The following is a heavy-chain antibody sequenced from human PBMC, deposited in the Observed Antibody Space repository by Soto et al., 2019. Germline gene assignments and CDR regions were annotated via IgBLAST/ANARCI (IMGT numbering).Heavy chain of an antibody. Sequence: QVQLVQSGAGVRKPGSSLRVSCKASGGTFTSHVANWVRQAPGQGLEWMGGIIPIFGTTKYAQRFQDRVTFTADESTGTAYMDLSSLRSEDTAVYFCTSGERRYFEYWGQGTLVSVSS. CDR3: TSGERRYFEY. CDR2: IIPIFGTT. V-gene: IGHV1-69*13. J-gene: IGHJ4*02. CDR1: GGTFTSHV. D-gene: IGHD3-10*01.